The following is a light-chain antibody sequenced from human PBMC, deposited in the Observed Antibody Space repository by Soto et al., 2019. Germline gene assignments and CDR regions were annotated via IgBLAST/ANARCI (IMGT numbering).Light chain of an antibody. V-gene: IGKV3-20*01. CDR1: QSVSSSH. CDR3: QQYETSSWT. Sequence: EIVLTQSPGTLCLSPGERATLSCRASQSVSSSHLGWYQQKPGQAPRLLIYDTSSRATGIPERFSGSGSGTDFTLTISRLETEDFAVYYCQQYETSSWTFGQGSKVEMK. CDR2: DTS. J-gene: IGKJ1*01.